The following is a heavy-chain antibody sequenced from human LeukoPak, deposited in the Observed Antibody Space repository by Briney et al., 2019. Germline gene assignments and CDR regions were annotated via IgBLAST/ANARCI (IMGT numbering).Heavy chain of an antibody. CDR2: ISSSGSYI. D-gene: IGHD1-26*01. J-gene: IGHJ4*02. Sequence: GGSLRLSCAASGFTFSLYSITWVRQTPGRGLEWVSSISSSGSYIYYADSVKGRFTVSRDNAKNSLSLQMNSLRAEDTAVYYCARGGHDGTYYLSYWGQGTLVTVSS. CDR1: GFTFSLYS. CDR3: ARGGHDGTYYLSY. V-gene: IGHV3-21*01.